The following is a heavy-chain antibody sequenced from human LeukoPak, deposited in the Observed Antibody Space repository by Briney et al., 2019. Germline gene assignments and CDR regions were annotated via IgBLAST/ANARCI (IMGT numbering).Heavy chain of an antibody. CDR2: ISGSGGNT. D-gene: IGHD5-18*01. CDR3: AKGDQRGYSYPPFVY. V-gene: IGHV3-23*01. J-gene: IGHJ4*02. Sequence: GGSLRLSCAASGFTFSSYAMSWVRQAPGKGLEWVSAISGSGGNTYYADSVKGRFTISRDNSKNTLYLQMNSLRAEDTAVYYCAKGDQRGYSYPPFVYWGQGTLVTVSS. CDR1: GFTFSSYA.